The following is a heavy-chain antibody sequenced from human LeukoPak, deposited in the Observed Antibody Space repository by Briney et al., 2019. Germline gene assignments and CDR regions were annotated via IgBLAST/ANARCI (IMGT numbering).Heavy chain of an antibody. Sequence: GGSLRLSCTGSGFTFGDHAMSWVRQAPGKGLEWVGFIRSKAYRGTTEYAATVKGRFTISRDDSASIAYLQMNSLRTEDTAVYYCARGPIQLWIHNAMDVWGQGTTVTVSS. D-gene: IGHD5-18*01. V-gene: IGHV3-49*04. CDR3: ARGPIQLWIHNAMDV. J-gene: IGHJ6*02. CDR2: IRSKAYRGTT. CDR1: GFTFGDHA.